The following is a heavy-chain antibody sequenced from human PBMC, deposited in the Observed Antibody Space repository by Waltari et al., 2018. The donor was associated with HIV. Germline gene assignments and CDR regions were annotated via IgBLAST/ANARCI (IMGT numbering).Heavy chain of an antibody. Sequence: QEHLVESGGAVVQPGCSLRLSCAAPGLSLRSYTMIWVRQAPGKGLEWVAVISYDGSSENYADFVKGRFPISRDNSENTLYLQMHSLRPEDTAVYYCARGGKYGDYQYYFDSWGQGTLVTVSP. CDR1: GLSLRSYT. CDR2: ISYDGSSE. J-gene: IGHJ4*02. CDR3: ARGGKYGDYQYYFDS. D-gene: IGHD4-17*01. V-gene: IGHV3-30-3*01.